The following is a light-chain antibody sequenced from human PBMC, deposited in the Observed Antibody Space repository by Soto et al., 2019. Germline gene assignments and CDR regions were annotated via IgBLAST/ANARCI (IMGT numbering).Light chain of an antibody. CDR1: QNIGSTY. Sequence: EIVLTQSPGTLSLSPGERATLSCRASQNIGSTYLAWYQQKPGQAPRLLIYDASIRATGIPVKFSGSGSGTDFSLTISRLEPEDSAVYYCQQFGTSPDTFGPGTKVDIK. CDR2: DAS. CDR3: QQFGTSPDT. J-gene: IGKJ3*01. V-gene: IGKV3-20*01.